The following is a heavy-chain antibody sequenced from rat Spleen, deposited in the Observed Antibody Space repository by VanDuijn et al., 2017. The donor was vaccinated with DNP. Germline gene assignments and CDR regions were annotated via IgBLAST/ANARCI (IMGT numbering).Heavy chain of an antibody. CDR1: GFTFSDHN. CDR3: AGRPPPTRGPFDY. D-gene: IGHD1-4*01. Sequence: EVQLVESGGGLVQPGRSLIISCTASGFTFSDHNMAWVRQAPKKGLEWVAVIIYDGSNTHYRDSVKGRFTISRENAESTLYLQMDSLRSEDTATYYCAGRPPPTRGPFDYWGQGVTVTVSS. V-gene: IGHV5-7*01. CDR2: IIYDGSNT. J-gene: IGHJ2*01.